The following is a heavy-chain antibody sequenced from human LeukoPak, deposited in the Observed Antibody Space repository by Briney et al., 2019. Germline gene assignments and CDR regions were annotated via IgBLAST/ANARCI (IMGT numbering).Heavy chain of an antibody. Sequence: SETLSLTCTVSGGSISSSSYYWGWIRQPPGKGLEWIGSIYYSGSTYYNPSLKSRVTISVDTSKNQFSLKLSSVTAADTAVYYCARDRTGEWLSGFDPWGQGTLVTVSS. J-gene: IGHJ5*02. D-gene: IGHD3-3*01. CDR1: GGSISSSSYY. CDR2: IYYSGST. CDR3: ARDRTGEWLSGFDP. V-gene: IGHV4-39*07.